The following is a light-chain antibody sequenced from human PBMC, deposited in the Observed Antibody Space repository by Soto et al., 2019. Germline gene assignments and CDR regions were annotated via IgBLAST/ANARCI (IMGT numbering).Light chain of an antibody. J-gene: IGLJ1*01. CDR1: SSDVGAYNY. CDR2: DVS. CDR3: SSYTTSLTYV. Sequence: QPASVSGSPGQSITISCTGASSDVGAYNYVSWYQQHPGKAPKLMIYDVSSRPSGVSDRFSGSKSGNTASLTISGLQAEDEADYYCSSYTTSLTYVFGTGTKLTVL. V-gene: IGLV2-14*03.